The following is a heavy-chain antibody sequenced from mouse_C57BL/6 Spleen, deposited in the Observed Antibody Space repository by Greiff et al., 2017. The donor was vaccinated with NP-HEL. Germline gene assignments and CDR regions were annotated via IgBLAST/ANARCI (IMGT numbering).Heavy chain of an antibody. J-gene: IGHJ4*01. CDR1: GFSLTSYG. Sequence: QVQLQQSGPGLVQPSQSLSITCTVSGFSLTSYGVHWVRQSPGKGLEWLGVIWSGGSTDYNAAFISRLSISKDNSKSQVFFKMNSLQADDTAIYYCARREIITTAVAGGAMDYWGQGTSVTVSS. CDR3: ARREIITTAVAGGAMDY. D-gene: IGHD1-1*01. CDR2: IWSGGST. V-gene: IGHV2-2*01.